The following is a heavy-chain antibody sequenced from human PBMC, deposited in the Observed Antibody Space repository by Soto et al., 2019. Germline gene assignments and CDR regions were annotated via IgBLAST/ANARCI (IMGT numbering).Heavy chain of an antibody. V-gene: IGHV4-39*01. Sequence: SETLSPTCSVSGYSVSSSDYYWAWIRQPPGKGLEWIGSMFYSGLTYYNPSLKSRVTLSVDTSKNHFSVRLNSVTAADTAVYYCAPLTVSLSGPYGIHVWGQGTTVTVSS. J-gene: IGHJ6*02. CDR3: APLTVSLSGPYGIHV. D-gene: IGHD2-15*01. CDR1: GYSVSSSDYY. CDR2: MFYSGLT.